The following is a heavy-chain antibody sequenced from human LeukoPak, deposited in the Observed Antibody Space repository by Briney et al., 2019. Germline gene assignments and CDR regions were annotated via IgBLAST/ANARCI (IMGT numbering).Heavy chain of an antibody. CDR2: ISGSGGST. V-gene: IGHV3-23*01. D-gene: IGHD3-10*01. Sequence: GGSLRLSCAASGFTFSSYAMSWVRQAPGKGLEWVSAISGSGGSTYYADSVKGRFTTSRDNSKNTLYLQMNSLRAEDTAVYYCAKELWFGKRGDPDYWGQGTLVTVSS. J-gene: IGHJ4*02. CDR3: AKELWFGKRGDPDY. CDR1: GFTFSSYA.